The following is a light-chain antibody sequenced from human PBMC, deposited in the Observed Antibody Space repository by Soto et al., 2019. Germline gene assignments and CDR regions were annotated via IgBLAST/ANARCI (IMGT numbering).Light chain of an antibody. CDR2: SNN. CDR1: SSNIGSNT. CDR3: AAWYDSLNGVV. J-gene: IGLJ7*01. Sequence: QPVLTQPPSASGTPGQRVTISCSGSSSNIGSNTVNWYQQLPGTAPKLLIYSNNQRPSGVPYRFSGSKSGTSASLAISGLQAEDEADYYCAAWYDSLNGVVFGGGTQLTVL. V-gene: IGLV1-44*01.